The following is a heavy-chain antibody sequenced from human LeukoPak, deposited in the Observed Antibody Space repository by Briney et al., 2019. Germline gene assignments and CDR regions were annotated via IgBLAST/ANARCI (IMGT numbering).Heavy chain of an antibody. D-gene: IGHD3-3*01. CDR3: ARAQLTYYDFWSGYNAHLDY. Sequence: PSETLSLTCTVSGYSISSGYYWGWIRQPPGKGLEWIGSIYHSGSTYYNPSLKSRVTISVDTSKNQFSLKLSSVTAADTAVYYCARAQLTYYDFWSGYNAHLDYWGQGTLVTVSS. CDR1: GYSISSGYY. CDR2: IYHSGST. J-gene: IGHJ4*02. V-gene: IGHV4-38-2*02.